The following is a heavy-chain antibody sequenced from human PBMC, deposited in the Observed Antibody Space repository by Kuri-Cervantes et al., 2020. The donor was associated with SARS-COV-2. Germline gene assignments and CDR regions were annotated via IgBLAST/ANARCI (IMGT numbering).Heavy chain of an antibody. D-gene: IGHD3-10*01. V-gene: IGHV3-23*01. Sequence: LSLTCAGSGFTFSSYAMSWVRQAPTKGLEWVSAISGSGDITYYGDSVQGRFTISRDNSKNTLYLQMNSLRAEDTAVYYCAKVWGSGSYYNANWFDPWGQGTLVTVSS. CDR3: AKVWGSGSYYNANWFDP. CDR1: GFTFSSYA. CDR2: ISGSGDIT. J-gene: IGHJ5*02.